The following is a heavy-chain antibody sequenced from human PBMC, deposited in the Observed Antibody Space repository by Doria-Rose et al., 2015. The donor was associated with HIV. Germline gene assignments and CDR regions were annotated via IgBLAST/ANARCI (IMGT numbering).Heavy chain of an antibody. CDR2: IIPIFGTA. V-gene: IGHV1-69*15. J-gene: IGHJ6*02. Sequence: ISWVRQAPGQGLEWMGRIIPIFGTANYAQKFQGRVTITADESTSTAYIELSSLRSEDTAVYYCARLSSGSGDYYYYGMDVWGQGTTVTVSS. D-gene: IGHD6-19*01. CDR3: ARLSSGSGDYYYYGMDV.